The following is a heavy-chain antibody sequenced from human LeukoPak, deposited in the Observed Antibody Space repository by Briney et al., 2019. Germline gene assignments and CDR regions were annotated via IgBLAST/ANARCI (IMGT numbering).Heavy chain of an antibody. Sequence: GGSLRLSCAASGFTFSSYGMHWVRQAPGKGLEWVAFIRYDGSNKYYADSVKGRFTISRDNSKNTLYLQMNSLRAEDTAVYYCAREFDDSSGYYYAGNAFDIWGQGTMVTVSS. CDR3: AREFDDSSGYYYAGNAFDI. J-gene: IGHJ3*02. D-gene: IGHD3-22*01. CDR1: GFTFSSYG. V-gene: IGHV3-30*02. CDR2: IRYDGSNK.